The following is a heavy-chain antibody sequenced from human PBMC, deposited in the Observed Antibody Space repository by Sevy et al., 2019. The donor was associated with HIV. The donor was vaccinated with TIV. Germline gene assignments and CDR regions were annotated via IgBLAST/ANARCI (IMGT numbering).Heavy chain of an antibody. CDR1: GFTFSSYA. CDR2: ISYDGSNK. CDR3: ARGMVEAGTYFDY. J-gene: IGHJ4*02. V-gene: IGHV3-30-3*01. D-gene: IGHD6-19*01. Sequence: GGSLRLSCAASGFTFSSYAMHWVRQAPGKGLEWVAVISYDGSNKYYADSVKGRFTISRDNSKNTLYLQMNSLRAEDTAVYYCARGMVEAGTYFDYWGQGTLVTVSS.